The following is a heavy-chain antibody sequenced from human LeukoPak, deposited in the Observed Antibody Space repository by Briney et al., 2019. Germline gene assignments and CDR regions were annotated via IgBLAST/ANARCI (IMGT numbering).Heavy chain of an antibody. CDR2: IIPIFGTA. D-gene: IGHD6-6*01. CDR1: VGTFSRYA. Sequence: ASVKVSCKASVGTFSRYAISWVRQAPGQGLEWMGGIIPIFGTANYAQKFQGRVTITADESMSTAYMELSSLRSEDTAVYYCASPAGSFIAARPYYYYYMDVWGKGTTVTVSS. CDR3: ASPAGSFIAARPYYYYYMDV. V-gene: IGHV1-69*13. J-gene: IGHJ6*03.